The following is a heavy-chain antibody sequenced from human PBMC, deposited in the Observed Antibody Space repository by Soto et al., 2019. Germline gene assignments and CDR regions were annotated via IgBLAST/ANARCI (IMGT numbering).Heavy chain of an antibody. V-gene: IGHV4-30-2*01. Sequence: SETLSLTCAASGGSINNGGYSWSWLRQPPGKGLEWIGYISHGGNTYYNPSLRSRVIMSIDKSKNHFSLGLKSVTAADTATYYCARTSYDILTGRLDAFDIWGQGTMVTVSS. J-gene: IGHJ3*02. D-gene: IGHD3-9*01. CDR1: GGSINNGGYS. CDR3: ARTSYDILTGRLDAFDI. CDR2: ISHGGNT.